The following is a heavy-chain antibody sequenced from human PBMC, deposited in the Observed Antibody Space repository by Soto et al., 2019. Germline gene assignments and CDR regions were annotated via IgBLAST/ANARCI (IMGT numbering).Heavy chain of an antibody. CDR2: IYYSGST. Sequence: SETLSLTCTVSGGSISSGGYYWSWIRQHPGKGLEWIGYIYYSGSTYYNPSLKSRGTISVDTSKNQFSLKLSSVTAADTAVYYCARAPYYDILTGYYPFDYWGQGTLVTVSS. D-gene: IGHD3-9*01. J-gene: IGHJ4*02. CDR1: GGSISSGGYY. CDR3: ARAPYYDILTGYYPFDY. V-gene: IGHV4-31*03.